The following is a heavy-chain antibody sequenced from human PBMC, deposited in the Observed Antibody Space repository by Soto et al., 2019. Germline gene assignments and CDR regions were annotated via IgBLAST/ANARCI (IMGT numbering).Heavy chain of an antibody. J-gene: IGHJ3*02. Sequence: EVQLLESGGGLVQPGGSLRLSCAASGFTFSSYAMSWVRQAPGKGLEWVSAISGSGGSTYYADSVKGRFTISRDNSKNTLYLQMNSLRAEDTAVYYCAKDPAWEQWLVLSPEPAAFDIWGQGTMVTVSS. V-gene: IGHV3-23*01. CDR3: AKDPAWEQWLVLSPEPAAFDI. CDR2: ISGSGGST. CDR1: GFTFSSYA. D-gene: IGHD6-19*01.